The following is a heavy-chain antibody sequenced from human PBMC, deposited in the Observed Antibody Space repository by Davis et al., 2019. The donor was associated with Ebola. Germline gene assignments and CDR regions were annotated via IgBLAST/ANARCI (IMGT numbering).Heavy chain of an antibody. J-gene: IGHJ4*02. V-gene: IGHV5-51*01. CDR2: THPGDSDT. D-gene: IGHD2-2*01. CDR3: ARRHAAASYYFDY. Sequence: GESLKISCKGSGYSFTNYWIGWVRQMPGKGLEWMGITHPGDSDTRYSPSFQGQVTISADKSISTAYLQWSSLKASDTAMYYCARRHAAASYYFDYWGQGTLVTVSS. CDR1: GYSFTNYW.